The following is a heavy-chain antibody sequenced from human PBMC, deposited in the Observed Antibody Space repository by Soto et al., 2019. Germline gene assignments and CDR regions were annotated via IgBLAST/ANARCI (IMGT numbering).Heavy chain of an antibody. J-gene: IGHJ6*02. D-gene: IGHD6-13*01. CDR3: AKDSSSSWEPCYYYGMDV. Sequence: HPGGSLRLSCAASGFTFSSYAMSWFRQAPGKGLEWVSAISGSGGSTCYADSVKGRFTISRDNSKNTLYLQMNSLRAEDTAVYYCAKDSSSSWEPCYYYGMDVWGQGTTVTVSS. CDR1: GFTFSSYA. CDR2: ISGSGGST. V-gene: IGHV3-23*01.